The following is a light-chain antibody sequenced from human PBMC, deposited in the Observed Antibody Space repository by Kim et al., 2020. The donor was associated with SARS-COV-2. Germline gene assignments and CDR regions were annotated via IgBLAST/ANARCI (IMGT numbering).Light chain of an antibody. CDR3: QQRSDWPLT. CDR2: DAS. J-gene: IGKJ4*01. CDR1: QSVSSY. V-gene: IGKV3-11*01. Sequence: EIVLTQSPATLSLSPGERATLSCRASQSVSSYLGWYQQKPGQAPRLLIYDASNRATGIPARFSGSGSGTDFTLTISSLEPEDFALYYCQQRSDWPLTFGGGTKVEI.